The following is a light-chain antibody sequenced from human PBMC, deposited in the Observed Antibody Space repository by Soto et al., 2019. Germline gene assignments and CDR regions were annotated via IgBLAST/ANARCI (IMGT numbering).Light chain of an antibody. CDR3: QQYNSYSWT. J-gene: IGKJ1*01. V-gene: IGKV1-5*03. Sequence: DIQMTQSPSTLSPSVGDRVTITCRASQSISSWLAWYQQKPGKAPKLLIYKASSLESGVPSRFSGSGSGTEFTLTISSLQPDDFATYYCQQYNSYSWTFGQGTKV. CDR1: QSISSW. CDR2: KAS.